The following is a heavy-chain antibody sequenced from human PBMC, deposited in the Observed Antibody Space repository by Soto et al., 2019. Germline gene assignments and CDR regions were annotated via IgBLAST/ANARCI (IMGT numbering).Heavy chain of an antibody. Sequence: VQLQESCPGLVKPSENLSITCTVSGGSVRSGSYYWRWILQPAEKGLAWIGYIYYSGSTNYNPFHQRRDTKSLERFKNQFFQKLSSLTPANSAVYFFAIVIKVRIKGRNYYGMDVWGQGTTVTVSS. J-gene: IGHJ6*02. V-gene: IGHV4-61*01. CDR2: IYYSGST. CDR1: GGSVRSGSYY. CDR3: AIVIKVRIKGRNYYGMDV.